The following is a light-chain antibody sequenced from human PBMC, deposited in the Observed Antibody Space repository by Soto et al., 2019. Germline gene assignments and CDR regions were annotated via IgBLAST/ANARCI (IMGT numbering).Light chain of an antibody. CDR1: QSLRDSDVYYY. V-gene: IGKV2-28*01. CDR3: MQALQSPYS. J-gene: IGKJ2*03. CDR2: LGS. Sequence: VMTQSPLSLPVTPGEPASISCRYSQSLRDSDVYYYLDWYLQKPGQSPQLLIYLGSNRASGVPDRLSGSGSCTDFTLKISRVEAEDVGVYYCMQALQSPYSFGQGTQLEI.